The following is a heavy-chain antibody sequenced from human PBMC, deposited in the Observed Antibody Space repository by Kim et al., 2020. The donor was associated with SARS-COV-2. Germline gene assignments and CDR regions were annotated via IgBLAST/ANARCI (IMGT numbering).Heavy chain of an antibody. CDR3: ARGLVTMVRGENY. J-gene: IGHJ4*02. D-gene: IGHD3-10*01. V-gene: IGHV4-34*01. Sequence: SNPSLKSRVTISVDTSKNQFSLKLSSVTAADTAVYYCARGLVTMVRGENYWGQGTLVTVSS.